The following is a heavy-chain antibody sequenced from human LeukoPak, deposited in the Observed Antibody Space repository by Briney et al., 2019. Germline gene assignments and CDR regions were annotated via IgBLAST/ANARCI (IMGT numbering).Heavy chain of an antibody. CDR1: GYSFTSYW. D-gene: IGHD2-2*01. J-gene: IGHJ6*02. Sequence: GESLKISCKGSGYSFTSYWIGWVRQMPGKGLEWMGIIYPGDSDTRYSPSFQGQVTISADKSISTAYLQWSSLKASDTAMYYCARRDGYCSSTSCYADYYYGMDVWGQGTTVTVSS. V-gene: IGHV5-51*01. CDR3: ARRDGYCSSTSCYADYYYGMDV. CDR2: IYPGDSDT.